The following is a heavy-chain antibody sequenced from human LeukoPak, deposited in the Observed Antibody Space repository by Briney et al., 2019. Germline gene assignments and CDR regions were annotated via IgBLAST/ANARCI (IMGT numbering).Heavy chain of an antibody. V-gene: IGHV4-39*01. CDR3: ARPGSSGCSY. D-gene: IGHD6-19*01. Sequence: PSETLSLTCTVSGGSISSSTFFWGWIRQPPGKGLEWIGSIHYTGSTYFNPSLKSRITISVYTSNNQFSLKLSSVTAADTAVYYCARPGSSGCSYWGQGTLVTVSS. CDR2: IHYTGST. J-gene: IGHJ4*02. CDR1: GGSISSSTFF.